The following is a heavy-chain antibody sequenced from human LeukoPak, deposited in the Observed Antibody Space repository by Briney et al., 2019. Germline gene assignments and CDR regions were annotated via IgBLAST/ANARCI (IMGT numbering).Heavy chain of an antibody. D-gene: IGHD3-10*01. CDR1: GYTFTSNY. J-gene: IGHJ5*02. CDR2: ISPSGGST. V-gene: IGHV1-46*01. CDR3: ARGPDPLVIWFGETNWFDP. Sequence: ASVKVSCKAFGYTFTSNYMHWVRQAPGQGPEWMGVISPSGGSTTYAQKFQGRVTLTRDMSTSTDYLELSSLRSEDTAVYYCARGPDPLVIWFGETNWFDPWGQGTLVTVSS.